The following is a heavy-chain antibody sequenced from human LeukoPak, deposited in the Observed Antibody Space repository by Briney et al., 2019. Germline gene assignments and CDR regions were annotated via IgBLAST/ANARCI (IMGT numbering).Heavy chain of an antibody. CDR1: GGSISSSSYY. CDR2: IYYSGST. J-gene: IGHJ5*02. V-gene: IGHV4-39*07. Sequence: PSETLSLTCTVSGGSISSSSYYWGWIRQPPGKGLEWIGSIYYSGSTYYNPSLKSRVTMSVDTSKNQFSLKLSSVTAADTAVYYCARGFWSAVAGYDPWGQGTLVTVSS. D-gene: IGHD6-19*01. CDR3: ARGFWSAVAGYDP.